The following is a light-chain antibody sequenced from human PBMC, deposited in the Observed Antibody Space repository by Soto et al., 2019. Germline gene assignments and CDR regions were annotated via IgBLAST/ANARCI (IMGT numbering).Light chain of an antibody. Sequence: EIVLMQSPGTLSLSPGERATLSCRASQTINRSFLAWYQHKPGQAPRLLIYGASSRATGIPDRFSGSGSGTDFILSISRLEPEDFAVYYCQQYGNVPRTFGQGTKV. CDR2: GAS. J-gene: IGKJ1*01. CDR1: QTINRSF. V-gene: IGKV3-20*01. CDR3: QQYGNVPRT.